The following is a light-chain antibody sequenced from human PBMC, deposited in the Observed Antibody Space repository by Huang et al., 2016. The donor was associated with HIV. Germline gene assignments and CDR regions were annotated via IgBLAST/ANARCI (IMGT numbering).Light chain of an antibody. CDR1: QRISNN. V-gene: IGKV3D-15*01. CDR3: QQYNTWPYT. CDR2: DAS. J-gene: IGKJ2*01. Sequence: ELVMTQSPAPLSVSPGDRVTLSCGASQRISNNLAWFQQKYGQAPRLLIYDASTRASGIAARFSGGGSGTEFALTISSLQSEDSAVYYCQQYNTWPYTFGQGTKLEIK.